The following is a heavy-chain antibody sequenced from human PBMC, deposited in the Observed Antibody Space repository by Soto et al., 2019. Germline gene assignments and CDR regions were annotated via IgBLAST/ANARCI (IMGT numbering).Heavy chain of an antibody. CDR1: GDSVSSNSAA. CDR2: TYYRSKWYN. CDR3: ARVEDSWYLRDGLLDY. J-gene: IGHJ4*02. V-gene: IGHV6-1*01. D-gene: IGHD6-13*01. Sequence: QVQLQQSGPGLVKPSQTLSLTCAISGDSVSSNSAAWNWIRQSPSRGLEWLERTYYRSKWYNDYAVSVKSRITINPDTSKNQFSLQLNSVTPEDTAVYYCARVEDSWYLRDGLLDYWGQGTLVTVSS.